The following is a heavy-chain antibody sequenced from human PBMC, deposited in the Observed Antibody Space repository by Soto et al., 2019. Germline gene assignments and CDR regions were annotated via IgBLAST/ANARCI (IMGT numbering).Heavy chain of an antibody. D-gene: IGHD3-10*01. V-gene: IGHV5-10-1*01. CDR3: PSSLPLLSYYSLDV. CDR2: IDPSDSYT. CDR1: GYSFTSYW. J-gene: IGHJ6*02. Sequence: PGESLKISCKGSGYSFTSYWISWVRQMPGKGLEWMGRIDPSDSYTNYSPSFQGHVTISADKSISTAYLQWSSLKASDTAMYYCPSSLPLLSYYSLDVWPPGTTVTVSS.